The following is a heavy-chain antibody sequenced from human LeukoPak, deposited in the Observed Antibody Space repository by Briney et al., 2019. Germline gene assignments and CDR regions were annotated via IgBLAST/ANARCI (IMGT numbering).Heavy chain of an antibody. CDR3: AKRDYYDSSGYAPLFDY. D-gene: IGHD3-22*01. CDR2: ISGSGDST. V-gene: IGHV3-23*01. J-gene: IGHJ4*02. CDR1: GFTFSSYA. Sequence: GGSLRLSCAASGFTFSSYAMSWVRQAPGKGLEWVSGISGSGDSTFYADSVKGRFTISRDNSKNTLYLQMNSLRAEDTAVYYCAKRDYYDSSGYAPLFDYWGQGTLVTVSS.